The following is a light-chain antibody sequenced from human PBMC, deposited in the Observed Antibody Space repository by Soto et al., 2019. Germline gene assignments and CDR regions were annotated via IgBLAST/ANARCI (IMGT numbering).Light chain of an antibody. J-gene: IGKJ3*01. CDR2: GAS. V-gene: IGKV3-20*01. Sequence: LSPGERATLSCRASQSVSSSFLAWYQQKPGQAPRLLIYGASSRATGIPDRFSGSGSGTDFTLTISRLEPEDFAVYYCQQYGSSPRTFGPGTTVDIK. CDR1: QSVSSSF. CDR3: QQYGSSPRT.